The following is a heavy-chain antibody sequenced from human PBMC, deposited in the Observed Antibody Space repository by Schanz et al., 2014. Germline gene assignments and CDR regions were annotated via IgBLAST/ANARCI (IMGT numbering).Heavy chain of an antibody. V-gene: IGHV3-33*01. CDR1: GFTFSSYG. D-gene: IGHD3-10*01. J-gene: IGHJ4*02. Sequence: QVQLVESGGGVVQFGRSLRLSCVASGFTFSSYGMHWVRQAPGKGLEWVEVIWYDENNKFYADSVKGRFTMSRDNSKNTLYLQMNSLRAEDTARYYCARANYRRKINFDYWGRGTLVTVSS. CDR2: IWYDENNK. CDR3: ARANYRRKINFDY.